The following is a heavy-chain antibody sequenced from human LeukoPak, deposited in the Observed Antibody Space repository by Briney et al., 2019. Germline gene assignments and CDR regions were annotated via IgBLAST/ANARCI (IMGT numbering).Heavy chain of an antibody. CDR2: IIPSFGTE. CDR1: GGTFSSYA. J-gene: IGHJ4*02. V-gene: IGHV1-69*05. CDR3: ARGGGDGYNGDY. Sequence: AAVKVTCKASGGTFSSYAISLVRQPPGPGLEWMGGIIPSFGTENYAQKFQGRFTITTDESTSTAYMELSSLRSEDTAVYYWARGGGDGYNGDYWGQGTLVNVSS. D-gene: IGHD5-24*01.